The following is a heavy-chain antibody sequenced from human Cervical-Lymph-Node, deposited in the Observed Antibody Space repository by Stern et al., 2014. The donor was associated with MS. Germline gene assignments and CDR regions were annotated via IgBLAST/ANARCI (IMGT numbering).Heavy chain of an antibody. CDR2: IIPVLRAA. CDR1: GGTFSSYA. J-gene: IGHJ4*02. CDR3: ARQRGYSYGPFNY. Sequence: VQLVQSGAEVKKPGSSVKVSCKASGGTFSSYAFSWVRQAPGKGLEWMGGIIPVLRAANYAQKFQGRVTIAADESTSTLYMELSSLRYEDTAMYYCARQRGYSYGPFNYWGQGTLVTVSS. D-gene: IGHD5-18*01. V-gene: IGHV1-69*01.